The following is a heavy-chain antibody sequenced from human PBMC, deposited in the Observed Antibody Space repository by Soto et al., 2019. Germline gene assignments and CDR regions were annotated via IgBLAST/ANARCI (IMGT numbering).Heavy chain of an antibody. V-gene: IGHV4-34*01. J-gene: IGHJ4*02. CDR3: ASGGNYDYVWGSYRYNGTPQDX. CDR1: GGSFSGYY. CDR2: INHSGST. Sequence: SETLSLTCAVYGGSFSGYYWSWIRQPPGKGLEWIGEINHSGSTNYNPYLKSRVTISVDTSKNQFSLKLSSVTDADTAVYYCASGGNYDYVWGSYRYNGTPQDXWGQGTLVTVSX. D-gene: IGHD3-16*02.